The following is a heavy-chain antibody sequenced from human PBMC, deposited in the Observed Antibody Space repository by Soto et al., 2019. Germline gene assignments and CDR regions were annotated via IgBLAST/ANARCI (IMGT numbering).Heavy chain of an antibody. CDR2: INHSGST. CDR3: ARGRSAGRFLTGHRWFDP. J-gene: IGHJ5*02. V-gene: IGHV4-34*01. CDR1: GGSFSGYY. D-gene: IGHD3-3*01. Sequence: SETLSLTCAVYGGSFSGYYWSWIRQPPGKGLEWIGEINHSGSTNYNPSLKSRVTISVDTSKKQFSLKLSSVTAADTAVYYCARGRSAGRFLTGHRWFDPCGQGTLVTGSA.